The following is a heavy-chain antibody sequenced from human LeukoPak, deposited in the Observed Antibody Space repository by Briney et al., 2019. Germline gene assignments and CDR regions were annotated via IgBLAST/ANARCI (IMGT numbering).Heavy chain of an antibody. Sequence: GGSLRLSCAASGFTFSSYEMNWVRQAPGKGLEWVSYISSSGSTIYYADSVKGRFTISRDNAKNSLYLQMNSLRAEDTAVYYCARRGGQLGRVLDYWGQGTLVTVSS. J-gene: IGHJ4*02. CDR3: ARRGGQLGRVLDY. CDR2: ISSSGSTI. D-gene: IGHD7-27*01. V-gene: IGHV3-48*03. CDR1: GFTFSSYE.